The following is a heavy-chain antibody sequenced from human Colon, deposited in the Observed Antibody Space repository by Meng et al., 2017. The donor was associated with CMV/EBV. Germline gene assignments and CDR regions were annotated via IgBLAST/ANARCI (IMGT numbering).Heavy chain of an antibody. D-gene: IGHD2-15*01. CDR1: GTFTNFG. V-gene: IGHV1-69*10. CDR2: IIPRLGII. CDR3: ASRGTFCSGGSCYHWFDP. J-gene: IGHJ5*02. Sequence: GTFTNFGFSWVRQAPGQGPDWMGGIIPRLGIINYAQKFQGRLTITAETSTNTVHMELSSLRSEDTAVYYCASRGTFCSGGSCYHWFDPWGQGTLVTVS.